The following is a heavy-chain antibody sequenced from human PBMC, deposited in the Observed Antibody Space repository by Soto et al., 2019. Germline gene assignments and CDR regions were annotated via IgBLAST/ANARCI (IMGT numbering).Heavy chain of an antibody. CDR2: ISWDGGIT. Sequence: GGSLRLSCAASGFTFNAYTMHWVRQAPGKGLEWVSLISWDGGITYYGDSVKGRFTVSRDNSDNSLYLQMTSLRSDDTAFYYCAKDSYDILTGQKPYFDAWGQGTLVTVSS. D-gene: IGHD3-9*01. V-gene: IGHV3-43*01. CDR1: GFTFNAYT. CDR3: AKDSYDILTGQKPYFDA. J-gene: IGHJ4*02.